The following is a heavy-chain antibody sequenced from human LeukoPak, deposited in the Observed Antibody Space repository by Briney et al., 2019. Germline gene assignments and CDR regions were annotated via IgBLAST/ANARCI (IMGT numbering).Heavy chain of an antibody. CDR1: GFTFSNYN. J-gene: IGHJ4*02. CDR2: MSSSSTYM. Sequence: GGSLRLSCAASGFTFSNYNMNWVRQAPGKGLEWVSSMSSSSTYMYYADSVKGRFTISRDNAKNSLYLQMNSLRAEDTAVYYCAEVARSGYWGQGTLVTVSS. CDR3: AEVARSGY. D-gene: IGHD5-12*01. V-gene: IGHV3-21*01.